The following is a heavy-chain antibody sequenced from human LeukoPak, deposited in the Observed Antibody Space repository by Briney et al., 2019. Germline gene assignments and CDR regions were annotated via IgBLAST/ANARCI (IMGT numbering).Heavy chain of an antibody. CDR3: ARRLVRYNYYYMDV. V-gene: IGHV1-2*02. D-gene: IGHD6-19*01. Sequence: GASVKVSCKASGYIFTGYYMHWVRQAPGQGLEWMGWINPNSGGANYAQKFQGRVTMTRATSTSTAYMELSSLRSDDTAVYYCARRLVRYNYYYMDVWGKGTTVAVS. J-gene: IGHJ6*03. CDR1: GYIFTGYY. CDR2: INPNSGGA.